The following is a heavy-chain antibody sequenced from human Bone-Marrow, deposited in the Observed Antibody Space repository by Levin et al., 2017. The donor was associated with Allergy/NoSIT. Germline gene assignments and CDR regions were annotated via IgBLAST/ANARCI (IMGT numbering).Heavy chain of an antibody. CDR1: GFDFNTHD. J-gene: IGHJ6*02. CDR3: ARSQGRSGWSYYYYGMDV. V-gene: IGHV3-21*06. CDR2: ISCNSHYV. Sequence: PGGSLRLSCRGSGFDFNTHDMNWVRQAPGQGLEWVSSISCNSHYVYYADSVKGRFSISRDNAKNSMFLHMNSLGVEDTAVYYCARSQGRSGWSYYYYGMDVWGRGTTLTVSS. D-gene: IGHD6-19*01.